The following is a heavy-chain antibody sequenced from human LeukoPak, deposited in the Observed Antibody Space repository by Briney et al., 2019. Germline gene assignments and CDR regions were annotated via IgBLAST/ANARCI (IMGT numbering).Heavy chain of an antibody. CDR3: AKDRVLGVWYDSSETWYYFDY. D-gene: IGHD3-22*01. V-gene: IGHV3-30*02. CDR2: IRYDGSNK. Sequence: GGTLRLSCAVSGFTFRTYVMSWVRQAPGKGLEWVAFIRYDGSNKYYADSVKGRFTISRDNSKNTLYLQMNSLRAEDTAVYYCAKDRVLGVWYDSSETWYYFDYWGQGTLVTVSS. J-gene: IGHJ4*02. CDR1: GFTFRTYV.